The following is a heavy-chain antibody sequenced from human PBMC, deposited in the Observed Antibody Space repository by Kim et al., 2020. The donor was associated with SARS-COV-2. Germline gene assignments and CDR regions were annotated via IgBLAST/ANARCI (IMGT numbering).Heavy chain of an antibody. Sequence: GGSLRLSCAASGFTFSSYGMHWVRQAPGKGLEWVAVISYDGSNKYYADSVKGRFTISRDNSKNTLYLQMNSLRAEDTAVYYCAKDHSSGWYWTYYFDYWGQGTLVTVSS. J-gene: IGHJ4*02. CDR1: GFTFSSYG. D-gene: IGHD6-19*01. V-gene: IGHV3-30*18. CDR3: AKDHSSGWYWTYYFDY. CDR2: ISYDGSNK.